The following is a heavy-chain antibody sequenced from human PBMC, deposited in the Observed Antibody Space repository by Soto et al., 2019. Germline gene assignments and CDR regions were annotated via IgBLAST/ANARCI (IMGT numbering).Heavy chain of an antibody. CDR1: GYTFTSYA. CDR2: INAGNGNT. D-gene: IGHD6-13*01. J-gene: IGHJ4*02. CDR3: ARDLEYSSSWAY. Sequence: QVQLVQSGAEVKKPGASVKVSCKASGYTFTSYAMHWVRQAPGQRLEWMGWINAGNGNTKYSQKFQGRVTMTRDTSASTAYTELSSMRSEDTAVYYCARDLEYSSSWAYWGQGTLVTVS. V-gene: IGHV1-3*01.